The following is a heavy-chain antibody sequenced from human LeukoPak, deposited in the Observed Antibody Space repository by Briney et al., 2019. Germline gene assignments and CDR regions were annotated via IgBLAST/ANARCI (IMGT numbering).Heavy chain of an antibody. V-gene: IGHV4-38-2*01. Sequence: SETLSLTCAVSGYSINSGYYWGWIRQPPGKGLEWIGEINHSGSTNYNPSLKSRVTISVDTSKNQFSLKLSSVTAADTAVNYCARKGKAARPGWFDPWGQGTLVTVSS. CDR1: GYSINSGYY. D-gene: IGHD6-6*01. J-gene: IGHJ5*02. CDR3: ARKGKAARPGWFDP. CDR2: INHSGST.